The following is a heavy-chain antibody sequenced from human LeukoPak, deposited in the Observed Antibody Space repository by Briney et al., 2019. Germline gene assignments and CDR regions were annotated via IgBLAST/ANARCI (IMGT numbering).Heavy chain of an antibody. CDR3: ARDLNRAFDY. D-gene: IGHD2/OR15-2a*01. V-gene: IGHV3-72*01. CDR2: IRNKANSYTT. Sequence: GGSLRLSCAASGFTFSDHYMDWVRQAPGKGLEWVGRIRNKANSYTTEYAASVKGRFTISRDDSKNSLYLQMNSLKTEDTAVYYCARDLNRAFDYWGQGTLVTVSS. CDR1: GFTFSDHY. J-gene: IGHJ4*02.